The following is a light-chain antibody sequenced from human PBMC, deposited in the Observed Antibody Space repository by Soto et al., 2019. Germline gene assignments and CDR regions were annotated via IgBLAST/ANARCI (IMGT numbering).Light chain of an antibody. J-gene: IGKJ5*01. CDR3: QQLNSYPIT. Sequence: DIQLTQSPSFLSASVGDRVTITCRASQGISNYLAWYQQEPGKAPKLLIHAASTLQSGVPSRFSGSGSGKEFTLTISSLQPEDFATYYCQQLNSYPITVGQGTRLEIK. V-gene: IGKV1-9*01. CDR2: AAS. CDR1: QGISNY.